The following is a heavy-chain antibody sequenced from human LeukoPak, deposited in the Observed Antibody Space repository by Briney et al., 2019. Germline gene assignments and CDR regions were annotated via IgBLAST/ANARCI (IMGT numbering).Heavy chain of an antibody. J-gene: IGHJ4*02. CDR3: AKPSGSGVDY. V-gene: IGHV3-30*02. CDR2: IRSDGYHT. D-gene: IGHD1-26*01. CDR1: GFIFDTHD. Sequence: GGSLRLSCGASGFIFDTHDMHWVRQAPGKGLEWVAFIRSDGYHTYYADSVKGRFTITRDNSKNTLYLQMNSLRLEDMAVYYCAKPSGSGVDYWGRGTRVAVSS.